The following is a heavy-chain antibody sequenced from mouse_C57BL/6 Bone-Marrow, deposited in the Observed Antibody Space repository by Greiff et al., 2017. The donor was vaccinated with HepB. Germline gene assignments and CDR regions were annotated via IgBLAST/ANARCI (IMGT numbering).Heavy chain of an antibody. CDR3: ARDYYGTVPDY. D-gene: IGHD1-1*01. V-gene: IGHV3-6*01. Sequence: EVQLVESGPGLVKPSQSLSLTCSVTGYSITSGYYWNWIRQFPGNKLEWMGYISYDGSNNYNPSLKNRISITRDTSKNQFFLKLNSVTTEDTATYYCARDYYGTVPDYWGQGTTLTVSS. CDR1: GYSITSGYY. J-gene: IGHJ2*01. CDR2: ISYDGSN.